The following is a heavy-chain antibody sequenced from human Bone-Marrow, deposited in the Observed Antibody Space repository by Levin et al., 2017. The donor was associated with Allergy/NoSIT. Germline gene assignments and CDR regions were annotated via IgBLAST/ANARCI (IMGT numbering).Heavy chain of an antibody. V-gene: IGHV1-69*13. D-gene: IGHD4-11*01. CDR2: IIPIFGTA. J-gene: IGHJ6*02. CDR1: GGTFSSYA. Sequence: PAASVKVSCKASGGTFSSYAISWVRQAPGQGLEWMGGIIPIFGTANYAQKFQGRVTITADESTSTAYMELSSLRSEDTAVYYCARDRRPRMTTTLRYYGMDVWGQGTTVTVSS. CDR3: ARDRRPRMTTTLRYYGMDV.